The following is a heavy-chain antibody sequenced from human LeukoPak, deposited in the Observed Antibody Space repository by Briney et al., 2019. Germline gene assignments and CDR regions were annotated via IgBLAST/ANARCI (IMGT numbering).Heavy chain of an antibody. CDR3: ARAPGYRSFLDY. V-gene: IGHV3-23*01. CDR2: ISGSGGST. J-gene: IGHJ4*02. D-gene: IGHD6-13*01. CDR1: GFTFSSYA. Sequence: PGGSLRLSCAASGFTFSSYAMSWVRQAPGKGLEWVSAISGSGGSTYYADSLKGRFTISRDNAKNSLYLQMNSLRAEDTAVYYCARAPGYRSFLDYWGQGTLVTVSS.